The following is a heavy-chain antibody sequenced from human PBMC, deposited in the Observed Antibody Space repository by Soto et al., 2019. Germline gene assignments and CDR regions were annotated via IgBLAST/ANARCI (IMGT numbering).Heavy chain of an antibody. CDR3: ARNHQNKRITIFGVVTYYFDY. Sequence: SETLSLTCAVSGGSISSSNWWSWVRQPPGKGLEWIGEIYHSGSTNYNPSLKSRVTISVDKSKNQFSLKLSSVTAADTAVYYCARNHQNKRITIFGVVTYYFDYWGQGTLVTSPQ. D-gene: IGHD3-3*01. CDR2: IYHSGST. CDR1: GGSISSSNW. V-gene: IGHV4-4*02. J-gene: IGHJ4*02.